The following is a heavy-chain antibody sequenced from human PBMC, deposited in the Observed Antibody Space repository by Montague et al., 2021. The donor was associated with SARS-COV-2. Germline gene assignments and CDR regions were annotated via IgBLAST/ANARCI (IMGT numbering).Heavy chain of an antibody. Sequence: SLRLSCAASGFTFSSYGMHWVRQAPGKGLEWVAVIWYDGSNQYYSDSVKGLFTISRDNSKNTLYLQMNSLRAEDTAVYYCARKVADYWGQGTLVTVSS. CDR2: IWYDGSNQ. V-gene: IGHV3-33*01. CDR3: ARKVADY. CDR1: GFTFSSYG. J-gene: IGHJ4*02.